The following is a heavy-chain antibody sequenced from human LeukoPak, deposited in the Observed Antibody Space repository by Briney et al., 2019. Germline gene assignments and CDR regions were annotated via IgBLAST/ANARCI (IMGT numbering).Heavy chain of an antibody. J-gene: IGHJ4*02. V-gene: IGHV3-15*01. Sequence: GGSLRLSCAASRFTFSSAWMSWVRQAPGKGLEWVGRIKSKSDGGTTDCAAPVKGRFTISRDNLKNILYLQMNSLKTQDTAVYYCTTLRIQLSTDFWGQGTLVTVSS. CDR1: RFTFSSAW. D-gene: IGHD5-18*01. CDR2: IKSKSDGGTT. CDR3: TTLRIQLSTDF.